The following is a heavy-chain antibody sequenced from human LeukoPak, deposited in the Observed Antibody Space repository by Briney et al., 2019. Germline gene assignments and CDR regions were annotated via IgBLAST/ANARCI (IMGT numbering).Heavy chain of an antibody. Sequence: GASVKVSCKASGYIFTSYYMHWVRQAPGQGLEWMGIINPSGGSTSYAQKFQGRVTMTRDTSISTAYMELSRLRSDDTAVYYCAVDMVAYLFDYWGQGTLVTVSS. CDR2: INPSGGST. J-gene: IGHJ4*02. D-gene: IGHD5-12*01. CDR3: AVDMVAYLFDY. V-gene: IGHV1-46*01. CDR1: GYIFTSYY.